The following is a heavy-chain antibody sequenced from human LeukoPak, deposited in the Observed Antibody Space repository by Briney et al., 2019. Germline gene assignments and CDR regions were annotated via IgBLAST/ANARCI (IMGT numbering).Heavy chain of an antibody. J-gene: IGHJ4*02. CDR3: ARGTKTGYTGYDWNY. CDR2: IYYSGST. V-gene: IGHV4-59*01. D-gene: IGHD5-12*01. Sequence: PSETLSLTCTVSGGSISSYYWSWIRQPPGKGLEWIGYIYYSGSTSYNPSLKSRDTISVDTSSNQFSLMLSSVTAADTAVYYCARGTKTGYTGYDWNYWGQGSLVTVSS. CDR1: GGSISSYY.